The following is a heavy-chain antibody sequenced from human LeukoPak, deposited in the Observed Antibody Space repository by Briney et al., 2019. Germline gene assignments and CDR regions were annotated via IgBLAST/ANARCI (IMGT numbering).Heavy chain of an antibody. D-gene: IGHD3-22*01. CDR3: ARDCPPYYYDSSGSRVFDY. Sequence: SETLSLTCNVSGGSISRSSYYWGWIRQPPGKGLEWIGSIYHSGSTYYNPSLKSRVTISVDTSKNQFSLKLSSVTAADTAVYYCARDCPPYYYDSSGSRVFDYWGQGTLVTVSS. CDR1: GGSISRSSYY. V-gene: IGHV4-39*07. CDR2: IYHSGST. J-gene: IGHJ4*02.